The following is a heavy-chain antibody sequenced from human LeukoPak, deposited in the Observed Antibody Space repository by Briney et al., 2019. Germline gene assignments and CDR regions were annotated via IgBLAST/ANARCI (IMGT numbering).Heavy chain of an antibody. V-gene: IGHV4-59*01. CDR1: GGSISSYY. CDR3: AREQWLGYFDY. J-gene: IGHJ4*02. D-gene: IGHD6-19*01. CDR2: IYYSGST. Sequence: PSETLSLTCTVSGGSISSYYWSWIRQPPGKGQEWIGYIYYSGSTNYNPSLKSRVTISVDTSKNQFSLKLSSVTAADTAVYYCAREQWLGYFDYWGQGTLVTVSS.